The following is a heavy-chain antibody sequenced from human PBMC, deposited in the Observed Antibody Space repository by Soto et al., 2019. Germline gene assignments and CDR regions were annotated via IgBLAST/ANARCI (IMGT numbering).Heavy chain of an antibody. J-gene: IGHJ5*02. CDR2: IYYSGST. Sequence: NPSETLSLTCTVSGGSISSYYWSWIRQPPGKGLEWIGYIYYSGSTNYNPSLKSRVTISVDTSKNQFSLKLSSVTAADTAVYYCAREMQYYDSSGYLNWFDPWGQGTLVTVSS. CDR1: GGSISSYY. CDR3: AREMQYYDSSGYLNWFDP. D-gene: IGHD3-22*01. V-gene: IGHV4-59*01.